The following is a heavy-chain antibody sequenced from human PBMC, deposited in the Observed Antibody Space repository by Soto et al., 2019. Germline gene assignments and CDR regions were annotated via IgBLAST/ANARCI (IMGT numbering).Heavy chain of an antibody. CDR3: ARDGPFISVAAPAFQYAMDV. J-gene: IGHJ6*02. Sequence: DVRLVESGGGLVQPGGSLRLSCAASSFTFSSYWLSWVRQAPGKGLEWVATIKQDGSENYYVDSVKGRFTISRDNAKISLYLQMSSLRADDTAVYYCARDGPFISVAAPAFQYAMDVWGQGPTVTVS. V-gene: IGHV3-7*03. CDR2: IKQDGSEN. CDR1: SFTFSSYW. D-gene: IGHD6-19*01.